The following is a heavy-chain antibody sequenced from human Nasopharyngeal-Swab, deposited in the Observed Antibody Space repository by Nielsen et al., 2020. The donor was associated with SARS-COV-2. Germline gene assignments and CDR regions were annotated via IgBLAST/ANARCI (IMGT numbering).Heavy chain of an antibody. CDR2: ISSSSYI. D-gene: IGHD3-3*01. CDR1: GFTFNNYN. J-gene: IGHJ6*02. Sequence: GESLKISCAASGFTFNNYNFNWVRQAPGKGLEWVSSISSSSYIYYADSVKGRFTISRDNAKYSLYLQMNSLRAEDTAVYYCARDGLDYDFWSAYFMDVWGQGTTVTVSS. V-gene: IGHV3-21*01. CDR3: ARDGLDYDFWSAYFMDV.